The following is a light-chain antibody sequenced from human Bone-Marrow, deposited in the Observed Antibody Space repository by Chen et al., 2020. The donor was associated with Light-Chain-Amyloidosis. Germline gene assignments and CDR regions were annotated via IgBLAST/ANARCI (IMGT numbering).Light chain of an antibody. Sequence: QSVLTQPPSVSAAPGQRVPISCSGRSSNLGTNYLSWYQHLPGTAPKLLIDDNKKRPAGIANRCSGANSGTAATLSSTGLQAGDEADYYCGACDSSVSVVFGGGTKLTVL. CDR3: GACDSSVSVV. CDR2: DNK. V-gene: IGLV1-51*01. CDR1: SSNLGTNY. J-gene: IGLJ2*01.